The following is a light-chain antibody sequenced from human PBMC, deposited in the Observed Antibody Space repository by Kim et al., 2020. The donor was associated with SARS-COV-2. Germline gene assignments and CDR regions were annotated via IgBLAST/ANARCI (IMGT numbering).Light chain of an antibody. CDR3: QVWDSSSDSWG. J-gene: IGLJ3*02. V-gene: IGLV3-21*04. CDR1: NIGSKS. Sequence: SYELTQPPSVSVAPGKTARITCGGNNIGSKSVHWYQQKPGQAPVLVIYYDSDRPSGIPERFSGSNSGNTATLTISRVEAGDEADYYCQVWDSSSDSWGFG. CDR2: YDS.